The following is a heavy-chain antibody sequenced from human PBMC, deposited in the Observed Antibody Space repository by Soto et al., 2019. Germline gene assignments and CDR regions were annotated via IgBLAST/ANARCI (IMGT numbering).Heavy chain of an antibody. V-gene: IGHV3-30*03. CDR3: VRPRVRGVAALGY. Sequence: QVQLVESGGGVVQPGRSLRLSCAASGFTFSTYAMHWVRQAPGKGLEWVAILSYDGTITYYADSVKGIFTISRDTSKNTLSLQMHSLRAEDRAVSYCVRPRVRGVAALGYWGQGALVTVSS. CDR2: LSYDGTIT. D-gene: IGHD3-10*01. CDR1: GFTFSTYA. J-gene: IGHJ4*02.